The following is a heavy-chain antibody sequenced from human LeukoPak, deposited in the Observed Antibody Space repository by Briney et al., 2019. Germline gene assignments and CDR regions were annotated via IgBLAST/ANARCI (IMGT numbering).Heavy chain of an antibody. V-gene: IGHV3-30-3*01. CDR3: ARGGYVVRGVPFDN. J-gene: IGHJ4*02. Sequence: PGGSLRLSCAAAGFTLRTYAMHWVRQARGKGLEWVAAISFDGSNKYHADSVKGRFTISRDNSKSTLYLQMNSLRAEDTAVYYCARGGYVVRGVPFDNWGQGTLVTVSS. D-gene: IGHD3-10*01. CDR2: ISFDGSNK. CDR1: GFTLRTYA.